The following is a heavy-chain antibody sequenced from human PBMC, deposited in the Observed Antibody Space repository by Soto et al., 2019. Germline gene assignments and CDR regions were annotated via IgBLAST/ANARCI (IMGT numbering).Heavy chain of an antibody. CDR2: IYYSGST. J-gene: IGHJ6*02. CDR3: ARAPPPITMVRGVIPNAKYYYYGMDV. D-gene: IGHD3-10*01. Sequence: PSETLSLTCTVSGGSISSYYWSWIRQPPGKGLEWIGYIYYSGSTNYNPSLKSRVTISVDTSKNQFSLKLSSVSAADTAVYYCARAPPPITMVRGVIPNAKYYYYGMDVWGQGTTVTVSS. V-gene: IGHV4-59*01. CDR1: GGSISSYY.